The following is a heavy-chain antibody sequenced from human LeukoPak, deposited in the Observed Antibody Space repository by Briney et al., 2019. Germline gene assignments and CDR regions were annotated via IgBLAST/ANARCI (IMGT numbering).Heavy chain of an antibody. V-gene: IGHV3-23*01. CDR3: ARDVGYCSGGSCPGGYNWFDP. D-gene: IGHD2-15*01. J-gene: IGHJ5*02. Sequence: SGGSLRLSCAASGFTFSSYAMSWVRQAPGKGLDWVSAISGDGSEAFYADSVKGRFTMSRDNSKNTLYLQMNSLRAEDTAVYYCARDVGYCSGGSCPGGYNWFDPWGQGTLVTVSS. CDR1: GFTFSSYA. CDR2: ISGDGSEA.